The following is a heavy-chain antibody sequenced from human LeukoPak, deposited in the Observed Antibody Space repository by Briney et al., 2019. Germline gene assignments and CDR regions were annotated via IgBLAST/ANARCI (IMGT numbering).Heavy chain of an antibody. D-gene: IGHD6-13*01. CDR3: ARDKSSSWYINWFDP. CDR1: GFTFSSYA. J-gene: IGHJ5*02. CDR2: ISYDGSNK. Sequence: PGGSLRLSCAASGFTFSSYAMHWVRQAPDKGLEWVAVISYDGSNKYYADSVKGRFAISRDNSKNTLYLQMNSLRAEDTAVYYCARDKSSSWYINWFDPWGQGTLVTVSS. V-gene: IGHV3-30*09.